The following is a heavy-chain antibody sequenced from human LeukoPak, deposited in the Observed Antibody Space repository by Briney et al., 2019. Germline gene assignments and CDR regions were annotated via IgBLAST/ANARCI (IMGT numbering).Heavy chain of an antibody. CDR1: GFTFSSYA. Sequence: GGSLRLSCAASGFTFSSYAMSWVRQAPGKGLEWVSAISGSGGSTYYADSVKGRFTISRDNSKNALYLQMNSLRAEDTAVYYCAKELEMATSDGDAFDIWGQGTMVTVSS. CDR3: AKELEMATSDGDAFDI. D-gene: IGHD5-24*01. V-gene: IGHV3-23*01. J-gene: IGHJ3*02. CDR2: ISGSGGST.